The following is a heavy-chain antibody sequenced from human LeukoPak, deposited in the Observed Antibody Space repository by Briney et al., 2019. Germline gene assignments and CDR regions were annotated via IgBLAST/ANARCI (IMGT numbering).Heavy chain of an antibody. CDR1: GFTLSSSA. Sequence: GGSLRLSCAASGFTLSSSATSWVRQAPGKGLEWVSAISGSGGSTYYADSVKGRFTISRDNTKNTLYLQMNSLRAEDTAVYYCAKDDGYGVYVSRRGPVDYWGQGTPVTVSS. CDR3: AKDDGYGVYVSRRGPVDY. J-gene: IGHJ4*02. V-gene: IGHV3-23*01. D-gene: IGHD4-17*01. CDR2: ISGSGGST.